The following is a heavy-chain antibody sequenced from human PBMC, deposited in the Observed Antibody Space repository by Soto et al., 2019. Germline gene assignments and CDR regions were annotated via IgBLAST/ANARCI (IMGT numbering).Heavy chain of an antibody. V-gene: IGHV1-2*02. CDR2: INPNSGGT. CDR1: GYTFTGYY. J-gene: IGHJ5*02. D-gene: IGHD1-26*01. CDR3: ARDPIVGAMGNWFDP. Sequence: ASVKVSCKASGYTFTGYYMHWVRQAPGQGLEWMGWINPNSGGTNYAQKFQGRVTMTRDTSISTAYMELSRLRSDDTAVYYCARDPIVGAMGNWFDPWGQGTLVTVPS.